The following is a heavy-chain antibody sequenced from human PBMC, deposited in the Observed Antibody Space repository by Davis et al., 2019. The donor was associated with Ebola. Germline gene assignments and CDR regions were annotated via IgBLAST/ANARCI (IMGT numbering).Heavy chain of an antibody. CDR1: GGSVSSASYY. J-gene: IGHJ4*02. CDR2: IYYSGST. D-gene: IGHD1-7*01. Sequence: MPSETLSLTCTVSGGSVSSASYYWSWIRQPPGKGLEWIGYIYYSGSTNYNPSLQSRVTISVDTSKNQFSLRLSPVTAADTAVYFCARGAPARYGELNYWGQGTLVTVSS. V-gene: IGHV4-61*01. CDR3: ARGAPARYGELNY.